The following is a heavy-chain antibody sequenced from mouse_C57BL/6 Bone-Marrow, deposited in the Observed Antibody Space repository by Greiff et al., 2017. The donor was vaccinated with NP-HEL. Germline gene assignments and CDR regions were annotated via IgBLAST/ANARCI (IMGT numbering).Heavy chain of an antibody. CDR2: IYPGSGST. CDR1: GYTFTSYW. V-gene: IGHV1-55*01. D-gene: IGHD1-1*01. CDR3: ARSYYDGSSWFAY. Sequence: QVQLQQPGAELVKPGASVKMSCKASGYTFTSYWITWVKQRPGQGLEWIGDIYPGSGSTNYNEKFKSKATLTVDTSSSTAYMQLSSLTSKNSAVYYCARSYYDGSSWFAYWGQGTLVTVSA. J-gene: IGHJ3*01.